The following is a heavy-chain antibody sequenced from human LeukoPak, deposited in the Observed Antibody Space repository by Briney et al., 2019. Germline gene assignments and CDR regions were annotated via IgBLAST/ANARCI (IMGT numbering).Heavy chain of an antibody. CDR1: GGSISSGGYS. Sequence: SETLSLTCAVSGGSISSGGYSWSWIRQPPGKGLEWIGYIYHSGSTNYNPSLKSRVTISVDTSKNQFSLKLSSVTAADTAVYYCARGNTSDSSALNYYYYYGMDVWGQGTTVTVSS. J-gene: IGHJ6*02. CDR3: ARGNTSDSSALNYYYYYGMDV. V-gene: IGHV4-30-2*01. D-gene: IGHD6-19*01. CDR2: IYHSGST.